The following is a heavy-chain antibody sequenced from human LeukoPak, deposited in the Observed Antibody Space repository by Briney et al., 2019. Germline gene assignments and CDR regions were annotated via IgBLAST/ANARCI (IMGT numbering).Heavy chain of an antibody. V-gene: IGHV3-23*01. CDR2: IAIVGGDK. D-gene: IGHD2-8*01. CDR3: AKDSYSRNGVYDAFDV. J-gene: IGHJ3*01. CDR1: GFTFSKYA. Sequence: GGSLRLSCAVSGFTFSKYAMNGVRQAPGKRLEWVSVIAIVGGDKFYADSVKGRFTISRDDSKNTMYLQMNSLRAEDTAVYYCAKDSYSRNGVYDAFDVWGQGTMVTVSS.